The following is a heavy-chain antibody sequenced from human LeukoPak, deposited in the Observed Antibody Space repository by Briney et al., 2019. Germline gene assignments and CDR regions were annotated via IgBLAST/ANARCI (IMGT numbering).Heavy chain of an antibody. D-gene: IGHD1-26*01. CDR3: VRDLGGRSGH. Sequence: GGSLRLSCTASGFSVSGHWMHWARQLPGKGLVWVSRISPTGSTTSYADSVKGRFTVSRDNAKNTLYLQMNSLRAEDTAVYYCVRDLGGRSGHWGQGTLVTVSS. CDR1: GFSVSGHW. V-gene: IGHV3-74*01. CDR2: ISPTGSTT. J-gene: IGHJ4*02.